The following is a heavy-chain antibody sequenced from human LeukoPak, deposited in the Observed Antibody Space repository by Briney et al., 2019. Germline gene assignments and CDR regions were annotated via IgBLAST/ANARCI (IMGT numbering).Heavy chain of an antibody. CDR3: ARAGLYNWNYEGTTYFDY. CDR1: GFTFDDYG. Sequence: GGSLRLSCAASGFTFDDYGMSWVRQAPGKGLEGVSGINWNGGSIGCADSVKGRFTISRDNAKNSLYLQMNSLRAEDTALYYCARAGLYNWNYEGTTYFDYWGQGTLVTVSS. CDR2: INWNGGSI. D-gene: IGHD1-7*01. J-gene: IGHJ4*02. V-gene: IGHV3-20*04.